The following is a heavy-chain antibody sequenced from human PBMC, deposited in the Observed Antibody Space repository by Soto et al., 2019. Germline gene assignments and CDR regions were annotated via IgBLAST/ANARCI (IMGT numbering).Heavy chain of an antibody. CDR1: GGSISKFY. D-gene: IGHD4-17*01. J-gene: IGHJ5*02. CDR2: VYATGTT. V-gene: IGHV4-4*07. CDR3: VRDGSKTLRDWFDP. Sequence: SETLSLTCSVSGGSISKFYWSWIRKTAGKGLEWMGRVYATGTTDYNPSLRSRVAMSVDISKKAFSLRLTSVTAADTGVYYCVRDGSKTLRDWFDPWGQGKLVTVSS.